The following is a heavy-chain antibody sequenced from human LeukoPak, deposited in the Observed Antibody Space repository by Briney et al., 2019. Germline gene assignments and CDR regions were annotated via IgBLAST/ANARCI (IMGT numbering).Heavy chain of an antibody. Sequence: SETLSLTCAVYGGSFSGYYWSWIRQPPGKELEWIGEINHSGSTNYNPSLKSRVTISVDTSKNQFSLKLSSVTAADTAVYYCARHSSEYYFDYWGQGTLVTVSS. J-gene: IGHJ4*02. CDR3: ARHSSEYYFDY. V-gene: IGHV4-34*01. CDR1: GGSFSGYY. CDR2: INHSGST. D-gene: IGHD6-13*01.